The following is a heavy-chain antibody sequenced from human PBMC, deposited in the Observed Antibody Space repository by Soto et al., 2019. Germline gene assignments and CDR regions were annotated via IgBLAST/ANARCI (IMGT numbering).Heavy chain of an antibody. J-gene: IGHJ3*02. CDR3: ARVIYDYGDYDVAGDDAFDI. Sequence: QVQLVQSGAEVKKPGASVKVSCKASGYTFTSYDINWVRQATGQGLEWMGWMNPNSGNTGYAQKFQGRVTMTRNTSISTDYMELSSLRSEDTAVYYCARVIYDYGDYDVAGDDAFDIWGQGTMVTVSS. V-gene: IGHV1-8*01. CDR2: MNPNSGNT. CDR1: GYTFTSYD. D-gene: IGHD4-17*01.